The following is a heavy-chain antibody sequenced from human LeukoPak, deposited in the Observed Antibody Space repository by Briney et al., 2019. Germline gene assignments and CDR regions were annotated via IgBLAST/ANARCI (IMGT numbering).Heavy chain of an antibody. Sequence: GGSLRLSCAASGFTFSSYEMNWVRQAPGKGLEWVSYISSSGSTIYYADSVKGRFTISRDNAKNSLYLQMNSLRAEDTAMYYCARTYYYDSSAYFGYWGQGTLVTVSS. CDR3: ARTYYYDSSAYFGY. D-gene: IGHD3-22*01. CDR2: ISSSGSTI. CDR1: GFTFSSYE. J-gene: IGHJ4*02. V-gene: IGHV3-48*03.